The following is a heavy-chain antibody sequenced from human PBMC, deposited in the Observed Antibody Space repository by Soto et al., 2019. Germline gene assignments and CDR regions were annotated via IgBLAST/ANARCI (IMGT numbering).Heavy chain of an antibody. Sequence: QVQLVESGGGVVQPGRSLRLSCAASGFTFSSYGMHWVRQAPGKGLEWVAVLSYGGSNKYYADSVKGRFTISRDNSKNTLYLQMNNRRAEDTAVYYCAKDNCISTSCSRLSNWVDPWGHGTLVAVSS. D-gene: IGHD2-2*01. V-gene: IGHV3-30*18. CDR2: LSYGGSNK. J-gene: IGHJ5*02. CDR3: AKDNCISTSCSRLSNWVDP. CDR1: GFTFSSYG.